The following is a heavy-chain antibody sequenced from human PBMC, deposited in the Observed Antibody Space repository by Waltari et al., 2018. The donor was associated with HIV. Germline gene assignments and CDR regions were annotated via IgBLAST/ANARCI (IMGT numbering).Heavy chain of an antibody. CDR2: INTDGTTT. V-gene: IGHV3-74*01. D-gene: IGHD3-10*01. Sequence: EVRLVESRGALVQPGEYLCLPFSAPAFAFSYYCLLCLRHAPGKGLVWVSRINTDGTTTTYGDCVRGRFTSSRDNAKNTLDLQMNSLKADETAVYYCARANVFLRFGEFSNYGMDVWGQGTMVTVSS. CDR1: AFAFSYYC. CDR3: ARANVFLRFGEFSNYGMDV. J-gene: IGHJ6*02.